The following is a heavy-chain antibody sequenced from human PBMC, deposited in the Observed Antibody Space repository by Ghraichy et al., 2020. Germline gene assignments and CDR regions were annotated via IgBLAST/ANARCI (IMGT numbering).Heavy chain of an antibody. D-gene: IGHD6-19*01. CDR1: GYTFTSYY. V-gene: IGHV1-46*01. J-gene: IGHJ6*02. Sequence: ASVKVSCKASGYTFTSYYMHWVRQAPGQGLESMGIINPSGGSTSYAQKFQGRVTMTRDTSTSTVYMELSSLRSEDTAVYYCARDPAVAGYYYYGMDVWGQGTTVTVSS. CDR2: INPSGGST. CDR3: ARDPAVAGYYYYGMDV.